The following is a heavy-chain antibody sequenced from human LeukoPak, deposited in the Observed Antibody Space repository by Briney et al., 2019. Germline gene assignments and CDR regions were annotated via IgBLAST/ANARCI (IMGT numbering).Heavy chain of an antibody. CDR2: IYTSGST. CDR1: GGSISSGSHY. D-gene: IGHD3-10*01. CDR3: ARPRYYGSGSRLDY. J-gene: IGHJ4*02. V-gene: IGHV4-61*02. Sequence: PSETLSLTCTVSGGSISSGSHYWSWIRQPAGKGLEWIGRIYTSGSTNYNPSLKSRVTISVDTSKNQFSLKLSSVTAADTAVYYCARPRYYGSGSRLDYWGQGTLVTVSS.